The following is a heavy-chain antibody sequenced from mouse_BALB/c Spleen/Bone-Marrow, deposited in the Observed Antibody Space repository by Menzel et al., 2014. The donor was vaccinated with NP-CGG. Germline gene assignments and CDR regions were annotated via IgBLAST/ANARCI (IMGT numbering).Heavy chain of an antibody. V-gene: IGHV5-17*02. CDR1: GFTFSYFG. Sequence: EVQVVESGGGLVQPGGSRKLSCEASGFTFSYFGMHWVRQAPEKGLEWVAYISSGSSIIYYADTVKGRFTISRDNPKNTLFLQMTSLRSEDTAMYYCARERTGFDYWGQGTTLTVSS. CDR2: ISSGSSII. J-gene: IGHJ2*01. D-gene: IGHD4-1*01. CDR3: ARERTGFDY.